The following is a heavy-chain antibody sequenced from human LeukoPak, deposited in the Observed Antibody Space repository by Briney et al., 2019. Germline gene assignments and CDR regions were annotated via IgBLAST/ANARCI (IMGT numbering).Heavy chain of an antibody. Sequence: GGSLRLSCAASGFTFSSYAMHWVRQAPGKGLEWVAVISYDGSNKYYADSVKGRFTISRDNSKNTLYLQMNSLRAEDTAGYYCASFNSSSGGWGQGALVTVSS. CDR2: ISYDGSNK. V-gene: IGHV3-30*01. CDR3: ASFNSSSGG. J-gene: IGHJ4*02. CDR1: GFTFSSYA. D-gene: IGHD6-6*01.